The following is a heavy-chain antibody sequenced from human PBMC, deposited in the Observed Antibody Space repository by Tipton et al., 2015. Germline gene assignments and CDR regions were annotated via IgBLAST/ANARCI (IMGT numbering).Heavy chain of an antibody. CDR3: ARVPYRGGVIDP. CDR1: SDSINKYY. V-gene: IGHV4-59*01. D-gene: IGHD1-26*01. J-gene: IGHJ5*02. Sequence: TLSLTCTVSSDSINKYYWSWIRQPPGKELQWIGYIQYSGSTTYNSSLKSRVTLSIDTSKNQFSLKPSSVTAADTAVYYCARVPYRGGVIDPWGQGTLVTVSS. CDR2: IQYSGST.